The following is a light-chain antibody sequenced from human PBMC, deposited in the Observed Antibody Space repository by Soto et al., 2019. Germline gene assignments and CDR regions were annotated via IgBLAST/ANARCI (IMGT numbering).Light chain of an antibody. CDR2: KAT. J-gene: IGKJ4*01. CDR3: QQVSSFPLT. V-gene: IGKV1-12*01. CDR1: QGVSSW. Sequence: DIQMAQFPSSVSASVGDSVTISCRASQGVSSWLAWFQQHPGKAPSLLIYKATNLQTGVPSRFRGSGSDTDFTLTISNLQPEDFATYYCQQVSSFPLTFGGGTKVQLK.